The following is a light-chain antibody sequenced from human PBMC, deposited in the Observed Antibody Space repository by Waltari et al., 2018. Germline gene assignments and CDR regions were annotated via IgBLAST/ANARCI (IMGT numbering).Light chain of an antibody. J-gene: IGLJ2*01. CDR2: YIG. CDR3: SVWDDSLSGPV. Sequence: QSVVTQPPSPSGPPGHMVPIPASGSSPIRPHNPPKWFTPSPGPPSIATLYQHSPVSAPKFCMYYIGRRPSGVPDRFSGSRAGTTASLTISGLQSEDEADYYCSVWDDSLSGPVFGGGTKLTVL. V-gene: IGLV1-44*01. CDR1: SPIRPHNP.